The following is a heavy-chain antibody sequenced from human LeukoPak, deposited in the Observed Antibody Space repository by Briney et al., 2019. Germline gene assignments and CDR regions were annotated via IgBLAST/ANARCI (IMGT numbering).Heavy chain of an antibody. D-gene: IGHD5-12*01. Sequence: SVKVSCKGSGGTFSSYAISGVRQAPGHGLEWVGRIVPILGIANYAQKFQGRVTITADKSTSTAYMELSSLRSDDTAVYYCARDRDIVATIYPGGAFDIWGQGTMVTVSS. J-gene: IGHJ3*02. V-gene: IGHV1-69*04. CDR2: IVPILGIA. CDR3: ARDRDIVATIYPGGAFDI. CDR1: GGTFSSYA.